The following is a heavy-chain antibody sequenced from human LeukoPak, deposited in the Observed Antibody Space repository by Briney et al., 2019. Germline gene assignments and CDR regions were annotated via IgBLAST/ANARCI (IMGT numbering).Heavy chain of an antibody. CDR3: ASVPPAGDYSAGSQYSEPYSFDF. D-gene: IGHD1-14*01. Sequence: SETLSLTCSVSGGSITSYYWSWIRQSPGKGLEWIAYRHHSGSTSYNPSLKGRATISIDMSNNEFSLTVTSVTAADTAVYYCASVPPAGDYSAGSQYSEPYSFDFWGQGTMITVSS. V-gene: IGHV4-59*01. CDR1: GGSITSYY. J-gene: IGHJ3*01. CDR2: RHHSGST.